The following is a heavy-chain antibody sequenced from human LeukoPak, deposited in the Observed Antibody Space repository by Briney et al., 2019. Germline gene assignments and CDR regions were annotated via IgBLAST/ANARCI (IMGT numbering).Heavy chain of an antibody. J-gene: IGHJ5*02. D-gene: IGHD3-10*01. Sequence: ASVKVSCKVSGYTLTALSMHWVRQAPGKGLEWMGGFDPEDGETIYAQKFEGRVTMTDDTSTDTAYMELSSLRSEDTAVYYYATSAYYYGSGSYHNYFDPWGQGTLVTVSS. V-gene: IGHV1-24*01. CDR2: FDPEDGET. CDR3: ATSAYYYGSGSYHNYFDP. CDR1: GYTLTALS.